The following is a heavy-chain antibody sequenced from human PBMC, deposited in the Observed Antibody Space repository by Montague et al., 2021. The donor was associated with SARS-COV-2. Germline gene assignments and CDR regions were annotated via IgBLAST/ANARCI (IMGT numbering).Heavy chain of an antibody. Sequence: SETLSLTCAVSGGSLSTHHYWSWVRQPPGKGLEWIGEVHHSGNTKYKASFNGRATISVDKSKNQFSLRLTSVTAADTAVYYCACDRITRGWLAPWGQGTLVTVSS. CDR3: ACDRITRGWLAP. D-gene: IGHD7-27*01. J-gene: IGHJ5*02. CDR2: VHHSGNT. CDR1: GGSLSTHHY. V-gene: IGHV4-4*02.